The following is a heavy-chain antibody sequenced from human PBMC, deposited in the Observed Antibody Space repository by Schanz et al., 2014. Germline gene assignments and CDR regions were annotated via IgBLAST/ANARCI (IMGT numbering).Heavy chain of an antibody. CDR1: GFSFSSYS. D-gene: IGHD1-1*01. V-gene: IGHV3-48*01. J-gene: IGHJ4*02. Sequence: EVQLVESGGGLVKPGGSLRLSCSASGFSFSSYSMNWVRQAPGKGLEWLSYIDGKSTTVYYADSVKGRFTVSRDNAKNSLFLQMNSLRVEDTAVYYCARGTDWNLHYWGQGALVTVSS. CDR3: ARGTDWNLHY. CDR2: IDGKSTTV.